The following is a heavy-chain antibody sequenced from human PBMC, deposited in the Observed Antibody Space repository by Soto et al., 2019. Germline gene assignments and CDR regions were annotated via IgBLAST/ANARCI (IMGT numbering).Heavy chain of an antibody. CDR3: ARDGSSLVVYGMDV. CDR1: GYTVTSYG. CDR2: ISAYNGNT. D-gene: IGHD1-26*01. J-gene: IGHJ6*02. Sequence: ASVKVSCQASGYTVTSYGISWVRQAPGQGLEWMGWISAYNGNTNYAQKLQGRVTMTTDTSTSTAYMELRSLRSDDTAVYYCARDGSSLVVYGMDVWGQGTMVTVSS. V-gene: IGHV1-18*01.